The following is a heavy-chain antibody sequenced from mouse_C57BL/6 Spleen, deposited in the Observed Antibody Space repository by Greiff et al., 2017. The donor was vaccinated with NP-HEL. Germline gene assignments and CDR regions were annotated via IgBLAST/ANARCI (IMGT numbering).Heavy chain of an antibody. D-gene: IGHD1-1*02. J-gene: IGHJ4*01. CDR1: GFTFSDYG. Sequence: EVQRVESGGGLVKPGGSLKLSCAASGFTFSDYGMHWVRQAPEKGLEWVAYISSGSSTIYYADTVKGRFTSSRDNAKNTLFLQMTSLRSEDTAMYYYARNYGNYSAMDYWGQGTSVTVAS. CDR2: ISSGSSTI. V-gene: IGHV5-17*01. CDR3: ARNYGNYSAMDY.